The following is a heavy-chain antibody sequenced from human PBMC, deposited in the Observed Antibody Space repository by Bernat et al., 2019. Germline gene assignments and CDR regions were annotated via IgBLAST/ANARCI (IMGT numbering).Heavy chain of an antibody. Sequence: EVQLVESGGGLVQPGGSLRLSCAASGFTFSSYDMHWVRQATGKGLEWVSAIGTAGDTYYPGSVKGRFTISRENAKNSLYLQMNSLRAEDTAVYYCARCLYYDSSGYCGMDVWGQGTTVTVSS. D-gene: IGHD3-22*01. CDR2: IGTAGDT. J-gene: IGHJ6*02. CDR3: ARCLYYDSSGYCGMDV. CDR1: GFTFSSYD. V-gene: IGHV3-13*01.